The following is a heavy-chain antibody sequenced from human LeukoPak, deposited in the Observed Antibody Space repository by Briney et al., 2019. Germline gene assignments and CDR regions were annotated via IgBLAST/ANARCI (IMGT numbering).Heavy chain of an antibody. CDR1: GFTFSSYA. Sequence: GGSLRLSCAASGFTFSSYAMSWVRQAPGKGLEWVSAIIGSGGSTYYADSVKGRFTISRDDSKNTLYLQMNSLRAEDTAVYYCAKGVLSRTSYDSSGSFDYWGQGTLVTVSS. CDR2: IIGSGGST. CDR3: AKGVLSRTSYDSSGSFDY. V-gene: IGHV3-23*01. D-gene: IGHD3-22*01. J-gene: IGHJ4*02.